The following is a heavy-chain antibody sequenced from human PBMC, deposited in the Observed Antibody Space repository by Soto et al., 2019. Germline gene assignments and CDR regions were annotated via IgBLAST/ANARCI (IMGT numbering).Heavy chain of an antibody. V-gene: IGHV1-18*04. Sequence: SVKVSCKASGYTFTSYGISWVRQAPGQGLEWMGWISAYNGNTNYAQKLQGRVTMTTDTSTSTAYMELRSLRSDDTAVYYCARTALIQTYYDFWSGYYKDDAFDIWGQGTMVTVSS. J-gene: IGHJ3*02. CDR1: GYTFTSYG. CDR2: ISAYNGNT. D-gene: IGHD3-3*01. CDR3: ARTALIQTYYDFWSGYYKDDAFDI.